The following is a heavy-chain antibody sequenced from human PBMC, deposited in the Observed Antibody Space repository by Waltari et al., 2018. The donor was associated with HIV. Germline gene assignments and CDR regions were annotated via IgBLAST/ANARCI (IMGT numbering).Heavy chain of an antibody. CDR2: IGRSGDYI. V-gene: IGHV3-21*01. J-gene: IGHJ4*02. Sequence: EVQLVESGGGLVKPGGSLRLSCAASGFTFSSFCMNWVRQAPGKCLEWVASIGRSGDYIYDADSVKGRFTISRDNAKNSLFLQMNSLRGEDTAVYYCVRHINSGYDYWGQGTLVTVSS. CDR1: GFTFSSFC. CDR3: VRHINSGYDY. D-gene: IGHD5-12*01.